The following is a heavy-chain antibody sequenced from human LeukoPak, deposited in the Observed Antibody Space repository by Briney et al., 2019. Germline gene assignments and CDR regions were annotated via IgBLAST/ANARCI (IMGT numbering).Heavy chain of an antibody. D-gene: IGHD5-24*01. Sequence: SETLSLTCTVSGGSISSYYWSWIRQPPGKGLVWIGYIYYSGSTNYNPSLKSRVTISVDTSKNQFSLKLSSVTAADTAVYYCAGDPFVEMATARPPWGQGTLVTVSS. CDR3: AGDPFVEMATARPP. V-gene: IGHV4-59*08. CDR2: IYYSGST. CDR1: GGSISSYY. J-gene: IGHJ5*02.